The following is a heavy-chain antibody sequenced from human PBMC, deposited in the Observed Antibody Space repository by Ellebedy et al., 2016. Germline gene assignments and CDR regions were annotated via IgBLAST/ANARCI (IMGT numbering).Heavy chain of an antibody. V-gene: IGHV4-4*02. CDR1: GGSISSSNW. CDR3: ARVYGGNWFDP. CDR2: SDHSGST. J-gene: IGHJ5*02. D-gene: IGHD2-8*01. Sequence: SETLSLTCAVSGGSISSSNWWGWVPQPPGKGREGIGESDHSGSTNYSPSLKGRVTISVDTSKHQFYLKLNSVTAADTAVYYCARVYGGNWFDPWGQGTLVTVSS.